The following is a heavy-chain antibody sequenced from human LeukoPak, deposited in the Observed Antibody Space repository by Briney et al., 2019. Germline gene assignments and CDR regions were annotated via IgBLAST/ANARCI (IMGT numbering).Heavy chain of an antibody. J-gene: IGHJ4*02. D-gene: IGHD6-13*01. CDR1: GFTFSSYW. Sequence: QPGGFLILSCAASGFTFSSYWMSWVRQATGKGLEWVANIKQDGSEKYYVDSVKGRFTISRDNAKNSLYLQMNSLRAEDTAVYYCARELQQLVSYDYWGQGTLVTVSS. CDR3: ARELQQLVSYDY. V-gene: IGHV3-7*01. CDR2: IKQDGSEK.